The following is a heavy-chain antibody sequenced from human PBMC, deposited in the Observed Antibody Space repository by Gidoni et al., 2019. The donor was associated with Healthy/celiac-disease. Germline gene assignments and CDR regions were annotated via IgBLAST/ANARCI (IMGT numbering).Heavy chain of an antibody. Sequence: QLQLQESGPGLVKPSETLSLTCTVSGGSISSSSYYWGWIRQPPGKGLEWIGIIYYSGSTYYNPSLKSRVTISVDTSKNQFSLKLSSVTAADTAVYYCARRVLYYDSSGYPSGAFDIWGQGTMVTVSS. V-gene: IGHV4-39*01. D-gene: IGHD3-22*01. CDR1: GGSISSSSYY. CDR3: ARRVLYYDSSGYPSGAFDI. CDR2: IYYSGST. J-gene: IGHJ3*02.